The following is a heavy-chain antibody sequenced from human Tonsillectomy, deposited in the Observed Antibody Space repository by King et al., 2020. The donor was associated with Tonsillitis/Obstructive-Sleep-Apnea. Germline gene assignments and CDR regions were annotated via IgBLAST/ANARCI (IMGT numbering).Heavy chain of an antibody. J-gene: IGHJ4*02. CDR2: IYPGDSDT. V-gene: IGHV5-51*01. D-gene: IGHD2-15*01. Sequence: VQLVESGAEVKKPGESLKISWKGSGYSFTSYWIGWVRQMPGKGLEWMGIIYPGDSDTRYSPSFQGQVTISADKSISTAYLKWSSLKASDTAMYYCARLTTDCSGGSCYLDYFDYWGQGTLVTVSS. CDR1: GYSFTSYW. CDR3: ARLTTDCSGGSCYLDYFDY.